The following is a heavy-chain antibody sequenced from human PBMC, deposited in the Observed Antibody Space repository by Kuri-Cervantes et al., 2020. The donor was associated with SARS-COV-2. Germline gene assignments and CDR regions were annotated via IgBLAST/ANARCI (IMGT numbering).Heavy chain of an antibody. CDR3: ARRSTSITIFGAVNINPFDY. Sequence: SETLSLTCTVSGGSISSSSYYWGWIRQPPGKGLEWIGSIYYSGSTYYNPSLKSRVTISVDTSKNQFSLKLSSVTAADTAVYYCARRSTSITIFGAVNINPFDYWGQGTLVTVSS. J-gene: IGHJ4*02. CDR1: GGSISSSSYY. CDR2: IYYSGST. V-gene: IGHV4-39*01. D-gene: IGHD3-3*01.